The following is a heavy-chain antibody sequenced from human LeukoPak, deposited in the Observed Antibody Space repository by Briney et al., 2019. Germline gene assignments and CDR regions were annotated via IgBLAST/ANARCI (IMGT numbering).Heavy chain of an antibody. Sequence: PGGSLRLSCAASGFAFSTYAMHWVRQAPGKGLEWVALISKDGSDKYFADSVKGRFTISRDNSRNTLYLQMNSLRAEDTAVYYCAKAFYYDSSGALDYWGQGTLVTVSS. CDR1: GFAFSTYA. CDR2: ISKDGSDK. D-gene: IGHD3-22*01. CDR3: AKAFYYDSSGALDY. J-gene: IGHJ4*02. V-gene: IGHV3-30*01.